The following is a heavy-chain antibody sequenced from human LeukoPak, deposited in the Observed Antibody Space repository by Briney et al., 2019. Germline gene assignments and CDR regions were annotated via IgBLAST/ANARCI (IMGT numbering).Heavy chain of an antibody. CDR2: IYYSGST. CDR3: ARMDYYDSSGYYSYAFDI. J-gene: IGHJ3*02. Sequence: SETLSLTCTVSGGSISSSSYYWGWIRQPPGKGLEWIGSIYYSGSTYYNPSLKSRVTISVDTSKNQFSLKLSSVTAADTAVYYCARMDYYDSSGYYSYAFDIWGQGTMVTVSS. D-gene: IGHD3-22*01. V-gene: IGHV4-39*01. CDR1: GGSISSSSYY.